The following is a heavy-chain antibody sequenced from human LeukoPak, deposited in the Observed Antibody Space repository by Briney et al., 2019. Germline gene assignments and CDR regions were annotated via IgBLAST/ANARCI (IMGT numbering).Heavy chain of an antibody. CDR1: GGTFSSYA. V-gene: IGHV1-69*13. CDR3: ARDIVVVVAAHGGWFDP. D-gene: IGHD2-15*01. J-gene: IGHJ5*02. Sequence: SVKVSCKASGGTFSSYAISWVRQAPGQGLEWMGGIIPIFGTANYAQKFQGRVTITADESTSTAYMELSGLRSEDTAVYYCARDIVVVVAAHGGWFDPWGQGTLVTVSS. CDR2: IIPIFGTA.